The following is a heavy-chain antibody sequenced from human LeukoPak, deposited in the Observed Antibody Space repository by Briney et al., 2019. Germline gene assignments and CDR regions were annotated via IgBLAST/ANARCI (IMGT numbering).Heavy chain of an antibody. CDR2: ISSSGSTI. V-gene: IGHV3-48*04. CDR1: GFTFSSYS. J-gene: IGHJ6*04. CDR3: AELGITMIGGV. D-gene: IGHD3-10*02. Sequence: GGSLRLSCVASGFTFSSYSMNWVRQAPGKGLECGSYISSSGSTIYYADSVKGRFTISRDNAKNSLYLQMNSLRAEDTAVYYCAELGITMIGGVWGKGTTVTISS.